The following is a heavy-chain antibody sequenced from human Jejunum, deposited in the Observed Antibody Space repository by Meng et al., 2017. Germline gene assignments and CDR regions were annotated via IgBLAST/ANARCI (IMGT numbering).Heavy chain of an antibody. Sequence: QLQLQESGSGLVQPSQTLSLTCAVSGGSISSGAYSWRWIRQPPGKGLEWIGHSYHTGSSNYNPSLESRVTISVDRSKNQFSLKLTSVTAADTAVYYCARASVGNCGGDCYSPHWFDPWGQGTLVTVSS. CDR2: SYHTGSS. CDR1: GGSISSGAYS. J-gene: IGHJ5*02. V-gene: IGHV4-30-2*01. CDR3: ARASVGNCGGDCYSPHWFDP. D-gene: IGHD2-21*02.